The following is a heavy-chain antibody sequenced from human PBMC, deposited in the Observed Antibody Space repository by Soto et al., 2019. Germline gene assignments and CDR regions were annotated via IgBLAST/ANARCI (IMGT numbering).Heavy chain of an antibody. D-gene: IGHD3-16*01. CDR2: IYPSGST. CDR3: ARANRQKMSRVISFDYYYYNMDV. CDR1: GYSISSGYY. V-gene: IGHV4-38-2*01. Sequence: SETLSLTCAVSGYSISSGYYWGWIRRPPGKGLQWIGSIYPSGSTYYNPSLKSRVTISVDTSKNQFSLKLSSVTAADTSVYYCARANRQKMSRVISFDYYYYNMDVWGQGTTVTVSS. J-gene: IGHJ6*02.